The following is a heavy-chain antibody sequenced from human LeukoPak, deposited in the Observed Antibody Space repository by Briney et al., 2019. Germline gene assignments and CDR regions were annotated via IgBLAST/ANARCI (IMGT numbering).Heavy chain of an antibody. Sequence: ASVKVSCKTSGYTFVSYGITWVRQAPGQELEWMGWISAYNGNTNYAQKLQGRVTMTTDTSTSTAYMELRSLRSDDTAVYYCARVGYYDFWSGYFGPRENYYYYYMDVWGKGTTVTVSS. CDR2: ISAYNGNT. J-gene: IGHJ6*03. V-gene: IGHV1-18*01. D-gene: IGHD3-3*01. CDR1: GYTFVSYG. CDR3: ARVGYYDFWSGYFGPRENYYYYYMDV.